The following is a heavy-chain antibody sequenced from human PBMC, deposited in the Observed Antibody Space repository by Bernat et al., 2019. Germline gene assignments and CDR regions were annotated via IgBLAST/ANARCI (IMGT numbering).Heavy chain of an antibody. CDR1: GFTFSNYT. V-gene: IGHV3-23*04. Sequence: EVQLVESGGGLIQPGGSLRLSCAASGFTFSNYTMSWVRQAPGKGLEWVSRISERGDKTYYADSVKGRFTISRDNSRNTLYLQMNSLRVEDAALYYCAKGSGFDSWGQGTLVTVSS. J-gene: IGHJ4*02. CDR2: ISERGDKT. CDR3: AKGSGFDS. D-gene: IGHD2-15*01.